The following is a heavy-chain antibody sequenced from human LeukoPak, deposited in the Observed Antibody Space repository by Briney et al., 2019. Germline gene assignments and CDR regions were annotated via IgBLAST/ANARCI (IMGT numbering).Heavy chain of an antibody. CDR1: GGTFSSYA. J-gene: IGHJ5*02. V-gene: IGHV1-69*13. CDR2: IIPIFGTA. D-gene: IGHD6-19*01. CDR3: ARAYSHSSGWYWFDP. Sequence: ASVKVSCKASGGTFSSYAISWVRQAPGQGLEWMGGIIPIFGTANYAQKFQGRVTITADESTSTAYMELSSLRSEDTAVYYCARAYSHSSGWYWFDPWGQGTLVTVSS.